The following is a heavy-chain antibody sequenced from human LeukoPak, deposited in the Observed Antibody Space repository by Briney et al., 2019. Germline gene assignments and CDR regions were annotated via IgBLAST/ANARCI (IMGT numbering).Heavy chain of an antibody. V-gene: IGHV4-4*07. CDR1: GGSISSYY. D-gene: IGHD3-22*01. Sequence: SETLSLTCTVSGGSISSYYWSWIRQPAGKGLEWVGRIYTSGSTNYNPSLKSRVTISVGKSKNQFSLKLSSVPAADTAVYYCAREGADDSSGYYPTYYYYYMDVWGKGTTVTVSS. CDR3: AREGADDSSGYYPTYYYYYMDV. CDR2: IYTSGST. J-gene: IGHJ6*03.